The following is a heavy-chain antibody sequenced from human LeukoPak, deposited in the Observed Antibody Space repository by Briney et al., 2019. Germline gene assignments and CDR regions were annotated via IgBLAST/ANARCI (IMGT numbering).Heavy chain of an antibody. CDR3: ARDIYGSGSYYNDGYFDY. V-gene: IGHV3-21*01. D-gene: IGHD3-10*01. J-gene: IGHJ4*02. CDR1: GFTFSSYS. Sequence: GGSLRLSCAASGFTFSSYSMNWVRQAPGKGLEWVSSISSSSSYIYYADSVKGRFTISGDNAKNSLYLQMNSLRAEDTAVYYCARDIYGSGSYYNDGYFDYWGQGTLVTVSS. CDR2: ISSSSSYI.